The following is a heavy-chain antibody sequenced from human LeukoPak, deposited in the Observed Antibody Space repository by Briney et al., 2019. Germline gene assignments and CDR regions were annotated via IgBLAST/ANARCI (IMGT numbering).Heavy chain of an antibody. Sequence: PGGSLRLSCAASGFTFSSYGMHWVRQAPGKGLEWVAFIRYDGSNKYYADSVKGRFTISRDNSKNTLSLEMNSLRPEDTAVYYCVKGSAGSRPYYFDYWGQGTLLTVSS. CDR1: GFTFSSYG. D-gene: IGHD6-13*01. CDR2: IRYDGSNK. J-gene: IGHJ4*02. CDR3: VKGSAGSRPYYFDY. V-gene: IGHV3-30*02.